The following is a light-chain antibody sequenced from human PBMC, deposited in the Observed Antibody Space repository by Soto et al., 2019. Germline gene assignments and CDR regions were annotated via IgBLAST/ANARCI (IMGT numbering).Light chain of an antibody. CDR1: SSDVGGYNY. CDR3: SSYTSSSTPYV. Sequence: QSALTQPASVSGSPGQSITISCTGTSSDVGGYNYVSWYQHHPVKAPKLMIYDVTNRPSGVSDRFSGSKSGNTASLTISGRQAEDEADYYCSSYTSSSTPYVFGTGTKLTVL. V-gene: IGLV2-14*03. CDR2: DVT. J-gene: IGLJ1*01.